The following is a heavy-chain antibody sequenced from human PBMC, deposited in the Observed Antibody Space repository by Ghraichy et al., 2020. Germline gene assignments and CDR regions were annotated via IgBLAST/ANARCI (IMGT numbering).Heavy chain of an antibody. J-gene: IGHJ4*02. D-gene: IGHD3-16*01. CDR1: GFSVSNNY. Sequence: GSLRLSCAASGFSVSNNYMSWVRQAPGKGLEWVSVIYSGGSTYHVASVKGRFTISRDNSKNTVYLQMNSLRAEDTAVYYCARASRTGGGDYWGQGTLVTVSS. CDR3: ARASRTGGGDY. CDR2: IYSGGST. V-gene: IGHV3-53*01.